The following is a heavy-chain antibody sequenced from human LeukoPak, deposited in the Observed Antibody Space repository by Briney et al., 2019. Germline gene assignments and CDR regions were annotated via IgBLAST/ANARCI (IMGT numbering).Heavy chain of an antibody. V-gene: IGHV4-61*02. CDR3: ATLGYSYGTDY. D-gene: IGHD5-18*01. J-gene: IGHJ4*02. Sequence: SQTLSLTCTVSGDSISSGNYYWTWIRQPAGKGLEWIGRIYTSGSTNYNPSLRSRVTISVDTSKNQFSLKLSSVTAADTAVYYCATLGYSYGTDYWGQGTLVTVSS. CDR1: GDSISSGNYY. CDR2: IYTSGST.